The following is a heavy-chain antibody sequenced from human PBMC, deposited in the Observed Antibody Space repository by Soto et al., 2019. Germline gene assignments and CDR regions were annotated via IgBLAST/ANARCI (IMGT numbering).Heavy chain of an antibody. CDR2: INPSGGST. CDR3: ARGSLSGYTALFC. V-gene: IGHV1-46*01. D-gene: IGHD3-16*02. J-gene: IGHJ4*02. CDR1: GYTFTNYY. Sequence: ASVKVSCKASGYTFTNYYIHWVRQAPGQGLEWMGLINPSGGSTTYAQKFQGRVTMTRDTSTSTVYMELSSLRSEDTAVYYCARGSLSGYTALFCWGQGTLVTVSS.